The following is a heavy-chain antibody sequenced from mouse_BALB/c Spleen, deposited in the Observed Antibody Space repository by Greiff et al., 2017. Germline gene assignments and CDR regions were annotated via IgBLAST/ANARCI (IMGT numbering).Heavy chain of an antibody. D-gene: IGHD1-2*01. V-gene: IGHV1-63*02. Sequence: QVQLKESGAELVRPGTSVKISCKASGYTFTNYWLGWVKQRPGHGLEWIGDIYPGGGYTNYNEKFKGKATLTADTSSSTAYMQLSSLTSEDSAVYFCASITTATTWFAYWGQGTLVTVSA. CDR3: ASITTATTWFAY. J-gene: IGHJ3*01. CDR1: GYTFTNYW. CDR2: IYPGGGYT.